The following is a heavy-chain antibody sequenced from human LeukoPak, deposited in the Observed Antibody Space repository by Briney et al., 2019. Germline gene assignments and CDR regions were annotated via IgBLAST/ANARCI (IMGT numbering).Heavy chain of an antibody. V-gene: IGHV4-59*01. CDR3: ARGAVAAWILDH. D-gene: IGHD6-6*01. Sequence: SETLSLTCTVSGDSISNYYWSWIRQPPGKGLEWIGYFYYSGNANYNPSLKSRVTISVDTSKNQFSLKLSSVTAADTAVYFCARGAVAAWILDHWGQGTLVTVSS. CDR2: FYYSGNA. CDR1: GDSISNYY. J-gene: IGHJ4*02.